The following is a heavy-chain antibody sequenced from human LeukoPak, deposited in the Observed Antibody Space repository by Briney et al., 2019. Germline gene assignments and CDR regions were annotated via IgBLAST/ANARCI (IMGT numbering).Heavy chain of an antibody. CDR3: ARIRTPAHTYYYGSGSYHFDY. J-gene: IGHJ4*02. CDR2: INHSGST. V-gene: IGHV4-34*01. D-gene: IGHD3-10*01. Sequence: SETLSLTCAVYGGSFSGYYWSWIRQPPGKGLEWIGEINHSGSTNCNPSLKSRVTVSVDTSKNQFSLKLSSVTAADTAVYYCARIRTPAHTYYYGSGSYHFDYWGQGTLVTVSS. CDR1: GGSFSGYY.